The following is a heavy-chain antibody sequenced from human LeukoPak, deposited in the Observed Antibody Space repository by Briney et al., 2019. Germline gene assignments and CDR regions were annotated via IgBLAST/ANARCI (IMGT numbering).Heavy chain of an antibody. CDR1: GYTFTSYY. CDR2: INPSGGST. Sequence: ASVKVSCKASGYTFTSYYMHWVRQAPGQGLEWMGIINPSGGSTSYAQKFQGRVTMTRDMSTSTVYMELSSLRSEDTAVYYCAIKEEYSSEFLYFDYWGQGTLVTVSS. V-gene: IGHV1-46*01. D-gene: IGHD6-19*01. CDR3: AIKEEYSSEFLYFDY. J-gene: IGHJ4*02.